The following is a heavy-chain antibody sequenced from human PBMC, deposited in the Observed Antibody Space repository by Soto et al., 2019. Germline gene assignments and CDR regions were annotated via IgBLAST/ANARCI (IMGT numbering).Heavy chain of an antibody. CDR2: ISGSGSNK. J-gene: IGHJ4*02. CDR3: ARASSWPVGGVNAYDY. CDR1: GFTFSSYS. D-gene: IGHD3-16*01. Sequence: GGSLRLSCAASGFTFSSYSMNWVRQAPGRGLEWVAYISGSGSNKYYADSVKGRFTISRDNAKNSLYLQMNSLRAEDTAVYYCARASSWPVGGVNAYDYWGQGTLVTVSS. V-gene: IGHV3-48*01.